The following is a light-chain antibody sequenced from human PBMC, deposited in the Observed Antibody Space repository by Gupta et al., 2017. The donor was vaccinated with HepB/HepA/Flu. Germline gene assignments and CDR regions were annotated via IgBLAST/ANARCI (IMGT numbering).Light chain of an antibody. CDR2: GVT. J-gene: IGLJ1*01. Sequence: QSALTQPRSVSGSPGQSVPISCTGTSSDVGGYKYVSWYQQHPDKAPKLIIYGVTKRPPGVPDRFAGSKSGNTASLTISGLQAEDEADYYCCSYAGSFNFYVFGTGTKVTVL. CDR3: CSYAGSFNFYV. V-gene: IGLV2-11*01. CDR1: SSDVGGYKY.